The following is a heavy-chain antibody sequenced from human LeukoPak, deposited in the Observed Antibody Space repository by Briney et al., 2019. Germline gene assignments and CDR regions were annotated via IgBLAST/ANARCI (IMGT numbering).Heavy chain of an antibody. Sequence: GASVTVSCTASGYTFTSYYMHWVRQAPGQGLEWMGIINPSGGSRSYAQKFQGRVTMTRDTSTSTVYMELSSLRSEDTAVYYCARGSIVGAKTLGFGAFDIWGQGTMVTVSS. CDR1: GYTFTSYY. D-gene: IGHD1-26*01. CDR3: ARGSIVGAKTLGFGAFDI. J-gene: IGHJ3*02. V-gene: IGHV1-46*01. CDR2: INPSGGSR.